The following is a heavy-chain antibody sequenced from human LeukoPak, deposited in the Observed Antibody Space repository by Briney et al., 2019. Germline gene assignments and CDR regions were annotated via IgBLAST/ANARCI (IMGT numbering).Heavy chain of an antibody. CDR2: INTYNGNT. V-gene: IGHV1-18*04. CDR1: GYTFTDYY. J-gene: IGHJ4*02. Sequence: ASVKVSCKASGYTFTDYYIHWVRQAPGQGLEWMGWINTYNGNTNYAQNVQGRVTMTTDTATSTAYMELRSLRSDDTAVYFCARVITMVRGVILPVSGFDYWGQGTLVTVSS. D-gene: IGHD3-10*01. CDR3: ARVITMVRGVILPVSGFDY.